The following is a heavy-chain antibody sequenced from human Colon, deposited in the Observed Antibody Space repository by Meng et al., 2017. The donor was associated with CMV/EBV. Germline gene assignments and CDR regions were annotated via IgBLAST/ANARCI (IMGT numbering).Heavy chain of an antibody. V-gene: IGHV5-51*01. CDR3: VTSQILLSPFDY. D-gene: IGHD2-15*01. Sequence: GESLKISCKGSGFGFTNLWIGWVRQMPGKGLEWVGIMYPADSDVRYSPSFQGHVTISADRSIRTAYLQWSSLRASDTAMYYCVTSQILLSPFDYWGHGTLVTVSS. CDR1: GFGFTNLW. CDR2: MYPADSDV. J-gene: IGHJ4*01.